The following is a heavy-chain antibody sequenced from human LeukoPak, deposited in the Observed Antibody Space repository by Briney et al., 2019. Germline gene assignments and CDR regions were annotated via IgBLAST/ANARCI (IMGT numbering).Heavy chain of an antibody. CDR1: GGSITSYY. D-gene: IGHD2-21*01. J-gene: IGHJ4*02. V-gene: IGHV4-59*08. CDR2: VYYSGYS. CDR3: ARHSIASDGARLFDY. Sequence: SETLSLTCTVSGGSITSYYWAWLRQPPEKGLEWIGYVYYSGYSNYNPSLKSRVSMSVDTSMNQFSLKLASVSAADTAVYYCARHSIASDGARLFDYWGRGTLVTVSS.